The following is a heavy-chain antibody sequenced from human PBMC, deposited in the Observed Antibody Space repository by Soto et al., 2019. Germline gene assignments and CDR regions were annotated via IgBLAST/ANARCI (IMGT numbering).Heavy chain of an antibody. CDR2: ISGRGRNT. V-gene: IGHV3-23*01. D-gene: IGHD3-3*01. Sequence: EVQLLESGGGLVQPGGSLRLSCAASGFTFSDYAMIWVRQSPGKGLEWVSAISGRGRNTFYADSVKGRFTISRDNSKNPLYLRMNSLRAEDTAIYYCAKGSFGVVVIGWFDPWGQEPWSPSPQ. J-gene: IGHJ5*02. CDR1: GFTFSDYA. CDR3: AKGSFGVVVIGWFDP.